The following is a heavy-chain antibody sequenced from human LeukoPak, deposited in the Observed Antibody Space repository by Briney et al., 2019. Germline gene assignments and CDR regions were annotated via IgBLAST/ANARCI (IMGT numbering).Heavy chain of an antibody. D-gene: IGHD6-25*01. V-gene: IGHV4-39*01. Sequence: PSETLSLTCTVSGGSISSSSHYWGWVRQPPGKELQWIGSLYYSGRTFYTPSLESRVTMSIDTSNNQFSLRMSSVTAADTAVYYCARLAAGTWSYDYWGQGSLVTVSS. J-gene: IGHJ4*02. CDR3: ARLAAGTWSYDY. CDR2: LYYSGRT. CDR1: GGSISSSSHY.